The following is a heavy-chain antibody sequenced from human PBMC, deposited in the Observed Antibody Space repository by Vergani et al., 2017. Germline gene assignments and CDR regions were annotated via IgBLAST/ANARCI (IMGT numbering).Heavy chain of an antibody. D-gene: IGHD4-23*01. CDR1: GFTFSSYA. V-gene: IGHV3-23*01. CDR2: ISGSGGST. J-gene: IGHJ6*03. CDR3: AREGHDYGGNWYYYYYYMDV. Sequence: EVQLLESGGGLVQPGGSLRLSCAASGFTFSSYAMSWVRQAPGKGLEWVSAISGSGGSTYYADSVKGRFTISRDNSKNTLYLQMNSLRAEDTAVYYCAREGHDYGGNWYYYYYYMDVWGKGTTGTVAS.